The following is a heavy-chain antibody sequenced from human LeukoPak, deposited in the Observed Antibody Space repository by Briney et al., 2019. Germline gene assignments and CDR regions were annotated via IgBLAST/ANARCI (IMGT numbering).Heavy chain of an antibody. Sequence: SETLSLTCTVSGASMRGSNYYWAWIRQTPEKGLEWIGSIYYSGSTHYTPSLKSRVTMSVDSSKNQFSLRVSSVTAADTAVYYCARNSSYYNTGGFDYWGQGILVTVSS. J-gene: IGHJ4*02. CDR1: GASMRGSNYY. CDR3: ARNSSYYNTGGFDY. D-gene: IGHD3-10*01. CDR2: IYYSGST. V-gene: IGHV4-39*01.